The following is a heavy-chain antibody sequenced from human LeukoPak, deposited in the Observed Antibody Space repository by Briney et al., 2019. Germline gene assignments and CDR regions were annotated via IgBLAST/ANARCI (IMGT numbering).Heavy chain of an antibody. CDR3: ARRDYGGNSDY. D-gene: IGHD4-23*01. CDR1: GYSFTSFW. CDR2: IYPSDSDT. J-gene: IGHJ4*02. V-gene: IGHV5-51*01. Sequence: GESLKISFKSSGYSFTSFWIAWVRQMPGKDIKLMGIIYPSDSDTRYSPSFQDQVTISADKSISTAYLQWSSLKASDTAMYYCARRDYGGNSDYWGQGTLVTVSS.